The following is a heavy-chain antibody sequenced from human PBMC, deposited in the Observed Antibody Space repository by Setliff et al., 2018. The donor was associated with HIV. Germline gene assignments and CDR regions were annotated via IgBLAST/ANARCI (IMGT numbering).Heavy chain of an antibody. CDR3: ARKPTGSPSDY. CDR1: GYTFSNYG. D-gene: IGHD2-2*01. V-gene: IGHV1-18*01. J-gene: IGHJ4*02. CDR2: ISPYNGNT. Sequence: ASVEVSCKASGYTFSNYGISWVRQAPGQGLEWMGWISPYNGNTNYVQKLQGRVTITTDTSTSTAYMELRSLRSDDTALYYCARKPTGSPSDYWDQGTLVTVSS.